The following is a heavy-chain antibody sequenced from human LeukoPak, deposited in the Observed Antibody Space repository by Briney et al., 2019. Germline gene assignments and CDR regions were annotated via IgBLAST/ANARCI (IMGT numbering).Heavy chain of an antibody. D-gene: IGHD5-12*01. CDR1: GFTFSSYW. J-gene: IGHJ4*02. CDR3: AKDGEVWWLRCYFDY. Sequence: PGGSLRLSCAASGFTFSSYWMSWVRQAPGKGLEWVAVISYDGSNKYYADSVKGRFTISRDNSKNTLYLQMNSLRAEDTAVYYCAKDGEVWWLRCYFDYWGQGTLVTVSS. V-gene: IGHV3-30*18. CDR2: ISYDGSNK.